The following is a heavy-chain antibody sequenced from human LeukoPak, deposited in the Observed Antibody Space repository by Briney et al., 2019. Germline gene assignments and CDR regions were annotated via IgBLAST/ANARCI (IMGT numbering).Heavy chain of an antibody. J-gene: IGHJ4*02. CDR2: MNPNSSNT. CDR1: VYTFTSYD. D-gene: IGHD2/OR15-2a*01. Sequence: GASVKVSCKASVYTFTSYDINWVRQATGQGLEWMGWMNPNSSNTGYAQKFQGRVTMTRNTSISTAYMELSSLKSEDTAVYYCPADDQQLILWGQGTLVAVSS. CDR3: PADDQQLIL. V-gene: IGHV1-8*01.